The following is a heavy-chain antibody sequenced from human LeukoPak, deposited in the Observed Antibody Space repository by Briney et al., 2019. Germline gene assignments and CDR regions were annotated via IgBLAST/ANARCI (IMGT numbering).Heavy chain of an antibody. Sequence: SETLSLTCTVSGDYISNYYWSWIRQPAGKGLEWIGRIYTSGSTDYNPSLKSRVTISLDKSKNQFSLKLSSVSAADTAVYYCARDWEDRATYDIGYWGQGTLVTVSS. CDR1: GDYISNYY. J-gene: IGHJ4*02. V-gene: IGHV4-4*07. D-gene: IGHD1-26*01. CDR3: ARDWEDRATYDIGY. CDR2: IYTSGST.